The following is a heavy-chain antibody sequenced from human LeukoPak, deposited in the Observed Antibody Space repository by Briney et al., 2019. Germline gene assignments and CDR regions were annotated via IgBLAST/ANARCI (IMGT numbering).Heavy chain of an antibody. J-gene: IGHJ4*02. V-gene: IGHV3-30*18. Sequence: PGRSPRLSCAASGFTFSSYGMHWVRQAPGKGLEWVAVISYGGSNKYYADSVKGRLTISRDNSKNTLYLQMNSLRAEDTAVYYCAKDLEPQLVGAADYWGQGTLVTVSS. D-gene: IGHD1-26*01. CDR1: GFTFSSYG. CDR3: AKDLEPQLVGAADY. CDR2: ISYGGSNK.